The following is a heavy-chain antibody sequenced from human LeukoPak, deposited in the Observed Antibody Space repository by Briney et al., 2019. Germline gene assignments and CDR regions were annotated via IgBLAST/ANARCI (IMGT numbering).Heavy chain of an antibody. CDR1: GGTFSNYA. CDR2: IIPIFGTA. V-gene: IGHV1-69*06. D-gene: IGHD3-22*01. Sequence: ASVKVSCKASGGTFSNYAISWVRQAPGQGLEWMGGIIPIFGTANYAQKFRGRVTITADKSTRTAYMELSSLRSEDTAVYYCARDIHEYYYDSSGPGEGEAFDIWGQGTMVTVSS. J-gene: IGHJ3*02. CDR3: ARDIHEYYYDSSGPGEGEAFDI.